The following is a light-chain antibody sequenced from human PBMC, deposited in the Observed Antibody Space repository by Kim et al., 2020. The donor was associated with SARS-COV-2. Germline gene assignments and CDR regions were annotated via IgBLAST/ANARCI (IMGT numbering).Light chain of an antibody. Sequence: EVVLTQSPVTLSLSPGERATLSCRASQGFSSNYLAWYQQKPGQAPRLLIYGASNRATGIPDRFSGTGSGTDFSLTISRLEPEDFAVYFCQQCLILPWTFARGTKVDIK. CDR1: QGFSSNY. CDR3: QQCLILPWT. J-gene: IGKJ1*01. CDR2: GAS. V-gene: IGKV3-20*01.